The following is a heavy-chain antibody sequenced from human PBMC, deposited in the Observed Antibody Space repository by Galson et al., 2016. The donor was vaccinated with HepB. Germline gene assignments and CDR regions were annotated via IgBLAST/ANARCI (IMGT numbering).Heavy chain of an antibody. CDR3: ARDDSGGWYGFHYGMDV. CDR2: IYYSGRT. D-gene: IGHD6-19*01. Sequence: CTVSGASISGYYLSWIRQPPGKGLEWIGYIYYSGRTNYNPSLKSRVTISVDTSKNQFSLKLSSVTAADTAVYYCARDDSGGWYGFHYGMDVWGQGTTVTVSS. CDR1: GASISGYY. V-gene: IGHV4-59*01. J-gene: IGHJ6*02.